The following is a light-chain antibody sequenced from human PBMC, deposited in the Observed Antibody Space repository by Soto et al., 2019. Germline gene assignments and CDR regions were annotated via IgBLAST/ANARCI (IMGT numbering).Light chain of an antibody. V-gene: IGKV1-12*01. CDR2: ATS. Sequence: DTQMTQSPSSVSAAVGDTVTITCRPSQGISVWLAWYQLKPGQAPKLLIYATSRVHGVPSRFAGSGSETDCTLTINNLQPEDSAIYYCQQGNFFPWTFGQGTKVEVK. CDR3: QQGNFFPWT. CDR1: QGISVW. J-gene: IGKJ1*01.